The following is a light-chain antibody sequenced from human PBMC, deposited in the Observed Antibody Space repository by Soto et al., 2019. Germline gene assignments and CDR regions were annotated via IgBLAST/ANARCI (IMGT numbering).Light chain of an antibody. V-gene: IGKV1-33*01. CDR1: QDVGNW. CDR2: DAS. J-gene: IGKJ4*01. CDR3: QQCRDVPLT. Sequence: PSPLSASVGDRVTITCQASQDVGNWLNWYQQKPGRAPKFLMQDASNLETGVPSRFSGSGSGKYFSFTITSLQPEDVATYYCQQCRDVPLTFGGGTKVDIK.